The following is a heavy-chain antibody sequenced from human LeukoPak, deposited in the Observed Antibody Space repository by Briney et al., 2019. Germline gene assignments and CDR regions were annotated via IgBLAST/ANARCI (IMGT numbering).Heavy chain of an antibody. CDR2: IYYSGST. V-gene: IGHV4-39*07. Sequence: SETLSLTCTVSGGSISSHYWSWIRQPPGKGLEWIGSIYYSGSTYYNPSLKSRVTISVDTSKNQFSLKLSSVTAADTAVYYCARDAGYYDSSGYYYPYYFDYWGQGTLVTVSS. CDR3: ARDAGYYDSSGYYYPYYFDY. J-gene: IGHJ4*02. D-gene: IGHD3-22*01. CDR1: GGSISSHY.